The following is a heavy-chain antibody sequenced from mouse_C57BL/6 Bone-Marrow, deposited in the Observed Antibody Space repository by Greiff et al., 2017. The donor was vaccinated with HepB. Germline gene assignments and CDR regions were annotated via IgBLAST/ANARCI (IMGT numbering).Heavy chain of an antibody. CDR3: ARDARYYGSSYWYFDV. CDR2: SRNKANDYTT. D-gene: IGHD1-1*01. J-gene: IGHJ1*03. V-gene: IGHV7-1*01. CDR1: GFTFSDFY. Sequence: EVKLVDSGGGLVQSGRSLRLSCATSGFTFSDFYMEWVRQAPGKGLEWIAASRNKANDYTTEYSASVKGRFIVSRDTSQSILYLQMNALRAEDTAIYYCARDARYYGSSYWYFDVWGTGTTVTVSS.